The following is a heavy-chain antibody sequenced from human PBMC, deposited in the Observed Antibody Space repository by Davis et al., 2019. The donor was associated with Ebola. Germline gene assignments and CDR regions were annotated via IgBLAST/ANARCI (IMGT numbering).Heavy chain of an antibody. CDR3: AKGGCGPNYDAFDI. CDR1: GFTFSSYW. CDR2: INSDGSST. J-gene: IGHJ3*02. V-gene: IGHV3-74*01. Sequence: HTGGSLRLSCAASGFTFSSYWMHWVRQAPGKGLVWVSRINSDGSSTSYADSVKGRFTISRDNSKNTLYLQMNSLRAEDTAVYYCAKGGCGPNYDAFDIWGQGTMVTVSS. D-gene: IGHD1-7*01.